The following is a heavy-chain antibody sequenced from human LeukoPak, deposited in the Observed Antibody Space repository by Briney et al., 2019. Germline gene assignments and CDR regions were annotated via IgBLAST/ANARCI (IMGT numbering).Heavy chain of an antibody. J-gene: IGHJ4*02. CDR3: ARAPIVVVTAIAYYFDY. Sequence: SETLSLTCAVYGGSFSGYYWSWIRRPPGKGLEWIGEINHSGSTNYNPSLKSRVTISVDTSKNQFSLKLSSVTAADTAVYYCARAPIVVVTAIAYYFDYWGQGTLVTVSS. CDR2: INHSGST. CDR1: GGSFSGYY. D-gene: IGHD2-21*02. V-gene: IGHV4-34*01.